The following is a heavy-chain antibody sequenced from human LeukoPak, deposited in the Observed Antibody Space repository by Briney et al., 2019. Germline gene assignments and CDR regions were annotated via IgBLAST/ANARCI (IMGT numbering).Heavy chain of an antibody. D-gene: IGHD1-26*01. Sequence: PGGSLRLSCAVSGFTLSSHAMSWVRQALGKGLEWVSGIRGSGGVTYYADTVKGRFTISRDNSKNTLNLQMNSLRAEDAGVYFCAKGAPNYFDHWGQGTLVTVSS. CDR3: AKGAPNYFDH. CDR1: GFTLSSHA. J-gene: IGHJ4*02. CDR2: IRGSGGVT. V-gene: IGHV3-23*01.